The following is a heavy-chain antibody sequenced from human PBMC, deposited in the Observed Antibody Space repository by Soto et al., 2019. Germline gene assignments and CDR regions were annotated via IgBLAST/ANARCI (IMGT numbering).Heavy chain of an antibody. CDR1: GGSISSSSYY. J-gene: IGHJ4*02. D-gene: IGHD4-17*01. CDR3: ARGLRGPSYYFDY. CDR2: IYYSGST. V-gene: IGHV4-39*01. Sequence: QLQLQESGPGLVKPSETLSLTCTVSGGSISSSSYYWGWIRQPPGKGLEWIGSIYYSGSTYYNPSLKSRVTISVDTSKNQFSRKLSSVTAADTAVYYCARGLRGPSYYFDYWGQGTLVTVSS.